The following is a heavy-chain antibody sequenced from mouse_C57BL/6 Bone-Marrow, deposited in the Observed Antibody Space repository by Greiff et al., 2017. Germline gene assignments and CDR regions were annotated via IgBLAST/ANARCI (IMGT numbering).Heavy chain of an antibody. Sequence: QVQLQQSGPELVKPGASVKISCKASGYAFSSSWMNWVKQRPGKGLEWIGRIYPGDGDTNYNGKFKGKATLTADKSSSTAYMQLSSLPSEDSAVYFCARWLLPWYFDVWGTGTTVTVSS. V-gene: IGHV1-82*01. CDR2: IYPGDGDT. CDR3: ARWLLPWYFDV. D-gene: IGHD2-3*01. CDR1: GYAFSSSW. J-gene: IGHJ1*03.